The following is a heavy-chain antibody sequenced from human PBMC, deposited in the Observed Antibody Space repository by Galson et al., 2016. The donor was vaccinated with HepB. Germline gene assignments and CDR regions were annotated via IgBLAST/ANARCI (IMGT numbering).Heavy chain of an antibody. V-gene: IGHV1-45*02. D-gene: IGHD3-9*01. CDR1: GYTFTYRY. CDR3: ASTRDDIGGMDV. J-gene: IGHJ6*02. Sequence: SVKVSCKASGYTFTYRYLHWVRQAPGQALEWMGWITPFNGNTQYAQRFQDRITITRDRSTNTGYMELSSLRSEDTAMYYCASTRDDIGGMDVWGQGTTVTVSS. CDR2: ITPFNGNT.